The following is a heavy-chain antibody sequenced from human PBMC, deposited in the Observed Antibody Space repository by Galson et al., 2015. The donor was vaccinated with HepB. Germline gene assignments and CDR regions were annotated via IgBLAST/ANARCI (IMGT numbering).Heavy chain of an antibody. CDR3: ARSTHIKAAAGTDY. CDR1: GYTFTSYG. V-gene: IGHV1-18*01. Sequence: SVKVSCKASGYTFTSYGISWVRQAPGQGLEWMGWISAYNGNTNYAQKLQGRVTMTTDTSTSTAYMELRSLRSDDTAVYYCARSTHIKAAAGTDYWGQGTLVTVSS. J-gene: IGHJ4*02. CDR2: ISAYNGNT. D-gene: IGHD6-13*01.